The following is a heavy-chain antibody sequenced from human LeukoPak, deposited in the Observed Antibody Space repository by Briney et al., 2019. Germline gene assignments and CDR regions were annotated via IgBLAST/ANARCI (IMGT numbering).Heavy chain of an antibody. CDR1: GGSISSYY. CDR2: IYYSGST. V-gene: IGHV4-59*01. Sequence: SETLSLTCTVSGGSISSYYWSWIRQPPGKGLEWIGYIYYSGSTNYNPSLKSRVTILVDTSKNQFSLKLSSVTAADTAVYYCARSPIGSPFYYYYYMDVWGKGTTVTVSS. J-gene: IGHJ6*03. CDR3: ARSPIGSPFYYYYYMDV. D-gene: IGHD1-26*01.